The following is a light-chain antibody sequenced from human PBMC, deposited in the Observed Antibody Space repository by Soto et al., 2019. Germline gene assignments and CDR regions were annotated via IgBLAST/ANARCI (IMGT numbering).Light chain of an antibody. CDR1: INDVGTYNL. CDR3: CSYAGGGTYV. J-gene: IGLJ1*01. CDR2: EVT. V-gene: IGLV2-23*02. Sequence: QSVLTQPASVSGSPGQSITISCTGTINDVGTYNLVSWFQQHPGKAPKLMIYEVTERPSGVSNRFSGSKSGNAASLTISGLQAEDEADYHCCSYAGGGTYVFGTGTKVTVL.